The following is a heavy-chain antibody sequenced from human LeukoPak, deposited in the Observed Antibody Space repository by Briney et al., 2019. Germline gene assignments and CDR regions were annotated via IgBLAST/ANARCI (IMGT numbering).Heavy chain of an antibody. J-gene: IGHJ3*02. CDR3: AREDYGSGSYYNSFFPPDPERKDAFDI. V-gene: IGHV1-2*02. D-gene: IGHD3-10*01. CDR2: INPNSGGT. CDR1: GYTFTGYY. Sequence: ASVKVSCKASGYTFTGYYMHWVRQAPGQGLEWMGWINPNSGGTNYAQKFQGRVTMTRDTSISTAYMELSRLRSDDTAVYYCAREDYGSGSYYNSFFPPDPERKDAFDIWGQGTMVTVSS.